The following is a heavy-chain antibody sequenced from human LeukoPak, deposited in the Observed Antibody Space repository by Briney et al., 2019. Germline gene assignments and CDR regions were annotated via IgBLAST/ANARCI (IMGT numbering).Heavy chain of an antibody. D-gene: IGHD3-22*01. CDR1: GFTLSSYA. V-gene: IGHV3-23*01. CDR3: ANASVTSCIGYFCYHFDY. J-gene: IGHJ4*02. Sequence: GGSLRLSCVVSGFTLSSYAMSWVRQAPGKGLEWVAATSSSDSGKYHADSVRGRFTISRDNSKNTLYLQMNSLRAEDAAVYYCANASVTSCIGYFCYHFDYWGPGILVTVSS. CDR2: TSSSDSGK.